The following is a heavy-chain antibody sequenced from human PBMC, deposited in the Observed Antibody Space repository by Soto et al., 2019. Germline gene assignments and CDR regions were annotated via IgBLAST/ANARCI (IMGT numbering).Heavy chain of an antibody. V-gene: IGHV1-58*01. Sequence: SVKVSCKTSGFTFTNSAVQWVRQARGQRLEWIGWIIVASGRTNYAREVQERVAISRDTSTSTAYMELSGLRSEDTAVYYCVAELYSGGGCCSFDFWGQGTMVTV. CDR2: IIVASGRT. CDR1: GFTFTNSA. CDR3: VAELYSGGGCCSFDF. J-gene: IGHJ3*01. D-gene: IGHD2-21*02.